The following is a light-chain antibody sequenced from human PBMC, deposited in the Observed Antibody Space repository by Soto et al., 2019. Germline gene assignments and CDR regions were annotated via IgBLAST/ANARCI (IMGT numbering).Light chain of an antibody. V-gene: IGLV2-14*01. CDR3: SSYTSSSTYV. J-gene: IGLJ1*01. CDR1: SSDVGGYDY. Sequence: QSALTQPASVAGSPGQSITISCTGTSSDVGGYDYVSWYQQHPGKAPKLIIYEVNNRPSGVSHRFSGSKSGNTASLTISGLQAEDEADYYCSSYTSSSTYVFGTGTKATVL. CDR2: EVN.